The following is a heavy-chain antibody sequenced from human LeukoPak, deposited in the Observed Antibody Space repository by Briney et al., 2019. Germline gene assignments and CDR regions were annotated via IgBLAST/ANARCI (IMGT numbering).Heavy chain of an antibody. J-gene: IGHJ4*02. D-gene: IGHD3-22*01. Sequence: PGGSLRLSCAASGFTFSSYAMHWVRQAPGKGLEWVAVISYDGSNKYYADSVKGRFTISRDNSKNTLYLQMNSLRAEDTAVYYCARDLPYYYDSSASGYFDYWGQGTLVTVSS. CDR3: ARDLPYYYDSSASGYFDY. CDR2: ISYDGSNK. CDR1: GFTFSSYA. V-gene: IGHV3-30-3*01.